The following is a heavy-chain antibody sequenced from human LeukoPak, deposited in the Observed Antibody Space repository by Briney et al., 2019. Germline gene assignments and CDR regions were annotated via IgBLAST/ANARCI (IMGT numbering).Heavy chain of an antibody. CDR2: ISAYNGNT. V-gene: IGHV1-18*01. CDR1: GYTFTSYG. J-gene: IGHJ6*02. D-gene: IGHD7-27*01. Sequence: ASVKVSCKASGYTFTSYGISWVRQAPGQGLEWMGWISAYNGNTNYAQKLQGRVTMTTDTSTSTAYMELRSLRSDDTAVYYCARVLGGYYYYGMDVWGQGTTVTDSS. CDR3: ARVLGGYYYYGMDV.